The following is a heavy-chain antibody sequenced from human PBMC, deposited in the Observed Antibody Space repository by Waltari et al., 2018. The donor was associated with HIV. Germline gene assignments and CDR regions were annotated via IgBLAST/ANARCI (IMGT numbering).Heavy chain of an antibody. V-gene: IGHV4-31*01. Sequence: QVQLQESGPGLVKPSQTLSLTCTVSGGSISGAAYYWGWIRQHPGKGLGWIGYIYYSGSTFYDPSLKSLVTISVDTSKNQFSLKLSSVTVADTAVYYCAREGERSWFDPWGQGTLVTVSS. CDR3: AREGERSWFDP. CDR1: GGSISGAAYY. J-gene: IGHJ5*02. CDR2: IYYSGST.